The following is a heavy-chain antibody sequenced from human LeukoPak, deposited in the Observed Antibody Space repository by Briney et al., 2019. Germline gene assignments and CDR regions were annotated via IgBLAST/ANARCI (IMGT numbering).Heavy chain of an antibody. Sequence: GGSLRLSCAASGFTFSSYAMSWVRQAPGKGLEWVSAISGSGGSTYYADSVKGRFTISRDNSKNTLYLQMNSLRAEDTAVYYCAKVEYSSSSYTFHYYFDHWGQGTLVTVSS. CDR3: AKVEYSSSSYTFHYYFDH. CDR2: ISGSGGST. V-gene: IGHV3-23*01. J-gene: IGHJ4*02. D-gene: IGHD6-6*01. CDR1: GFTFSSYA.